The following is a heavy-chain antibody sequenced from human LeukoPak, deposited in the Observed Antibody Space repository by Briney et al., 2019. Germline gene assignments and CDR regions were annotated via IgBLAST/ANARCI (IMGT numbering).Heavy chain of an antibody. J-gene: IGHJ4*02. V-gene: IGHV5-51*01. Sequence: GESLKISCKASGYSFTTYWIGWVRQMPGKGLEWMGMFFPGDSDTRMSPSFQGQVTLSADNSITTAYLQWSSLRASDTAIYYCARGPRGGNWNEALDYWGQGTLVSVPS. CDR3: ARGPRGGNWNEALDY. CDR2: FFPGDSDT. D-gene: IGHD1-1*01. CDR1: GYSFTTYW.